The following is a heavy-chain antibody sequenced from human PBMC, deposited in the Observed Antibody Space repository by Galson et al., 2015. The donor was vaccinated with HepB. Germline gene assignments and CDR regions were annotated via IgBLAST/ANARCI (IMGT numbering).Heavy chain of an antibody. Sequence: SLRLSCAASGFTFSSYAMHWVRQAPGKGLEYVSAISSNGGSTYYADSVKGRFTISRDNSKNTLYLQMGSLRAEDTAVYYCVKDWLWREQWLVFGAFDIWGQGTMVTVSS. CDR2: ISSNGGST. J-gene: IGHJ3*02. CDR1: GFTFSSYA. V-gene: IGHV3-64D*06. D-gene: IGHD6-19*01. CDR3: VKDWLWREQWLVFGAFDI.